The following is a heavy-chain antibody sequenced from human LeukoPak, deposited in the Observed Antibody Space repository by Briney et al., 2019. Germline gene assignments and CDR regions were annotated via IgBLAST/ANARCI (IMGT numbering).Heavy chain of an antibody. D-gene: IGHD1-26*01. CDR3: ARDPGIVGATKSIDY. V-gene: IGHV3-48*04. CDR2: ISSSSVTI. CDR1: RFTFTTYS. Sequence: PGGSLRLSCAASRFTFTTYSMNWVRQAPGKGLEWVSYISSSSVTIYYADSVKGRFTISRDNAKNSLYLQMNSLRAEDTAVYYCARDPGIVGATKSIDYWGQGTLVTVSS. J-gene: IGHJ4*02.